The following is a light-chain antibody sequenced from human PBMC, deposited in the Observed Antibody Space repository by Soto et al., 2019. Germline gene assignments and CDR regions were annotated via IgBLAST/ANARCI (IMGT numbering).Light chain of an antibody. V-gene: IGKV1-5*03. J-gene: IGKJ1*01. CDR2: KAS. CDR1: QSISSW. CDR3: QQYNSYSLT. Sequence: DIQMTQSPSTLSASVGDRVTITCRASQSISSWLAWYQQKPGKAPKLLIYKASSLESGVPSRFSGSGSGTEFTLTISRLQPDDFATYYCQQYNSYSLTFGHGTKVEIK.